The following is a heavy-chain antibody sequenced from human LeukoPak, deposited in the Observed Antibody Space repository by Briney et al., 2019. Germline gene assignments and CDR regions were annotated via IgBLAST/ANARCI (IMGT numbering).Heavy chain of an antibody. CDR3: ARLGPGVTMVRGRWFDP. Sequence: SETLSLTCTVSGGSISSSSYYWGWIRQPPGKGLEWIGSIYYSGSTYYNPSLKSRVTISVDTSKNQFSLKLSSVTAADTAVYYCARLGPGVTMVRGRWFDPWGQGTLVTVSS. V-gene: IGHV4-39*01. CDR1: GGSISSSSYY. D-gene: IGHD3-10*01. J-gene: IGHJ5*02. CDR2: IYYSGST.